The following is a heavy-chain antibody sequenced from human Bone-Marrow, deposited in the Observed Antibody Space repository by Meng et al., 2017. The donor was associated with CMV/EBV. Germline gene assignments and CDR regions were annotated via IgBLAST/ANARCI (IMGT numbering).Heavy chain of an antibody. Sequence: GGSLRLSCAASGFTFSSYSMNWVRQAPGKGLEWVSSISSSSSYIYYADSVKGRFTISRDNAKNSLYLQMYSLRAEDTAVYYCASRNDYGDDHVEVGVGMDVWGQGTTVTVSS. CDR1: GFTFSSYS. CDR2: ISSSSSYI. J-gene: IGHJ6*02. D-gene: IGHD4-17*01. V-gene: IGHV3-21*01. CDR3: ASRNDYGDDHVEVGVGMDV.